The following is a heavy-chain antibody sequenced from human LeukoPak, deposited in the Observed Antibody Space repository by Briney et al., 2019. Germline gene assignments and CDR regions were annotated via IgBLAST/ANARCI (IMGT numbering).Heavy chain of an antibody. Sequence: ASVKVSCKASGYTFTSYDINWVRQATGQGLEWMGWMNPNSGNTGYAQKFQGRVTMTRNTSISTAYMELSSLRFEDTAVYYCASHHLKHPYSGSYWPFDYWGQGTLVTVSS. J-gene: IGHJ4*02. CDR3: ASHHLKHPYSGSYWPFDY. V-gene: IGHV1-8*01. CDR1: GYTFTSYD. D-gene: IGHD1-26*01. CDR2: MNPNSGNT.